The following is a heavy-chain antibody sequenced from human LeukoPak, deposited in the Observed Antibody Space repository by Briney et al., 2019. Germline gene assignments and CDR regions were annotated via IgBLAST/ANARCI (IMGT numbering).Heavy chain of an antibody. CDR2: ISGSGGST. V-gene: IGHV3-23*01. D-gene: IGHD6-13*01. Sequence: GGSLRLSCAASGFTFSSYAMSWVRQAPGKGLEWVSAISGSGGSTYYADSVKGRFTIPRDTSKKTLYLEMNSLRAEDTAIYYCAKELVAAAGLYFDYWGQGTLVTVSS. CDR1: GFTFSSYA. J-gene: IGHJ4*02. CDR3: AKELVAAAGLYFDY.